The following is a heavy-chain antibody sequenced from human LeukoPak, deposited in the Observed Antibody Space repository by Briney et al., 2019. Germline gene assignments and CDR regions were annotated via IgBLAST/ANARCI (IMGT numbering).Heavy chain of an antibody. CDR2: ITPIFGIA. CDR3: ARDTAAGGSNWFDP. V-gene: IGHV1-69*04. CDR1: GGTFSSYA. Sequence: SVKVSCKASGGTFSSYAISWVRQAPGQGLEWMGRITPIFGIANYAQKFQGRVTITADKSTSTAYMELSSLRSEDTAVYYCARDTAAGGSNWFDPWGQGTLVTVSS. D-gene: IGHD6-13*01. J-gene: IGHJ5*02.